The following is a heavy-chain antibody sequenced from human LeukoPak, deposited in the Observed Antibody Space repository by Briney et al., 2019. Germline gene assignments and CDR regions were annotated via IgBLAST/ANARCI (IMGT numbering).Heavy chain of an antibody. D-gene: IGHD3-3*01. CDR2: IYYSGST. Sequence: SETLSLTCTVSGGSISSGDYYWSWIRQPPGKGLEWIGYIYYSGSTYYNPSLKSRVTLSVDTSKNQFSLKLSSVTAADTAVYYCARANADCTYNYDFWSGCMGRGNWFDPWGQGTLVTVSS. CDR3: ARANADCTYNYDFWSGCMGRGNWFDP. J-gene: IGHJ5*02. CDR1: GGSISSGDYY. V-gene: IGHV4-30-4*01.